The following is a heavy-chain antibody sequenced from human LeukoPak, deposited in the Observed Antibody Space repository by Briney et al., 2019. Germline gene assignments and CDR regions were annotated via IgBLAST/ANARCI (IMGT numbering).Heavy chain of an antibody. D-gene: IGHD3-3*01. CDR2: IYPGDSET. Sequence: GESLKISCKGSGXSFTSYWIGWVRQMPGKGLEWMGIIYPGDSETRYSPSFQGQVTISADKSISTAYLQWSSLKASDTAMFYCARRDDLFYFDYWGQGTLVTVSS. V-gene: IGHV5-51*01. CDR1: GXSFTSYW. J-gene: IGHJ4*02. CDR3: ARRDDLFYFDY.